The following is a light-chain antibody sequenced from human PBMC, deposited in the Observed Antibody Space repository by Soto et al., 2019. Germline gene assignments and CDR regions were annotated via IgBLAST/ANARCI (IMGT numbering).Light chain of an antibody. J-gene: IGKJ1*01. Sequence: EIVMTQSPATLSVSPGERATLSFRASQSVSSNLAWYQQKPGQAPRLLIYGASTRATGIPDRFSGSGSGTEFTLTISSLQSEDFAVYYCQQYNNWPPWTFGQGTKVDIK. CDR1: QSVSSN. V-gene: IGKV3-15*01. CDR3: QQYNNWPPWT. CDR2: GAS.